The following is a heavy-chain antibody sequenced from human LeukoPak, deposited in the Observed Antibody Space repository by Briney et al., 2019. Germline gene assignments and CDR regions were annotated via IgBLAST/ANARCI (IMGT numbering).Heavy chain of an antibody. V-gene: IGHV3-43*02. CDR3: AKSPYISGWSLDY. CDR2: ISGSGGST. J-gene: IGHJ4*02. Sequence: PGGSLILSCIGTGFTFNSDAMGWVRQAPGKGLEWVSGISGSGGSTLYADSLKGRFTISRDNNKKSLYLQMNSLRTEDTAFYYCAKSPYISGWSLDYWGQGTLVTVSS. D-gene: IGHD6-19*01. CDR1: GFTFNSDA.